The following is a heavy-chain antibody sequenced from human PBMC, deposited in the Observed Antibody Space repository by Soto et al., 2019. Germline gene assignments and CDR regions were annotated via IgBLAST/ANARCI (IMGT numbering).Heavy chain of an antibody. V-gene: IGHV4-59*01. CDR3: ARVGTGYYGYGMDV. CDR2: IYYSGST. D-gene: IGHD3-9*01. J-gene: IGHJ6*02. Sequence: PSETLSLTCTVSGGSISSYYWSWIRQPPGKGLEWIGYIYYSGSTNYNPSLKSRVTISVDTSKNQFSLKLSSVTAADTAVYYCARVGTGYYGYGMDVWGQGTTVTVSS. CDR1: GGSISSYY.